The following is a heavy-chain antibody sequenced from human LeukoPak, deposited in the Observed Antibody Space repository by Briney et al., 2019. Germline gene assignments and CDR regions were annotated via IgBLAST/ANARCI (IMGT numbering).Heavy chain of an antibody. CDR3: ARERGYGYLGPFDY. CDR1: GYIFTTYD. CDR2: MNPKTGYT. V-gene: IGHV1-8*03. J-gene: IGHJ4*02. Sequence: ASVKVSCKTSGYIFTTYDINWVRLAPGQGLEWMAWMNPKTGYTGFAQKFQGRVTVTRNSDISTAYMELNSLRSEDTAVYYCARERGYGYLGPFDYWGQGTLVTVSS. D-gene: IGHD5-18*01.